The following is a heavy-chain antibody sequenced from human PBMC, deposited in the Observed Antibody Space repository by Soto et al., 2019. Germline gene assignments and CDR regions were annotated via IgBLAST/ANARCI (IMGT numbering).Heavy chain of an antibody. D-gene: IGHD3-3*01. V-gene: IGHV5-10-1*01. CDR1: GYSFTSYW. CDR2: IDPSDSYT. J-gene: IGHJ6*02. CDR3: ARASITIFGVVRYGMDV. Sequence: GESLKISCKGSGYSFTSYWISWVRQMPGKGLEWMGRIDPSDSYTNYSPSFQGHVTISADKSISTAYLQWSSLKASDTAMYYCARASITIFGVVRYGMDVRRQGTTVTVSS.